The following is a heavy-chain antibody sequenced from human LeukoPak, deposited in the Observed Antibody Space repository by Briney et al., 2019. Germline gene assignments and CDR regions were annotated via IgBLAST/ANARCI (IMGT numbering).Heavy chain of an antibody. CDR1: GDSLNSGAYY. D-gene: IGHD4-17*01. CDR2: IYTSGST. CDR3: ARFYGGYDY. J-gene: IGHJ4*02. Sequence: SQTLSLTCTVSGDSLNSGAYYWSWIRQPAGKGLEWIGRIYTSGSTNYNPSLKSRVTMSVDTSKNQFSLKLSSVTAADTAVYYCARFYGGYDYWGQGTLVTVSS. V-gene: IGHV4-61*02.